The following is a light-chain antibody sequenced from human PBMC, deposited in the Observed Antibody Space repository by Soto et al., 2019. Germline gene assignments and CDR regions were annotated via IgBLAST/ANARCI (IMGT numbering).Light chain of an antibody. CDR2: AAS. CDR1: QSISRY. CDR3: QQSYSRPPT. Sequence: DIPLTQSPSSLSASFGERVTITCRASQSISRYVNWYQQKPGKAPTLLISAASSLESGVPSRFSGSRSGPDFTLTISSLQPEDFATYYCQQSYSRPPTFGQGTKVDIK. J-gene: IGKJ1*01. V-gene: IGKV1-39*01.